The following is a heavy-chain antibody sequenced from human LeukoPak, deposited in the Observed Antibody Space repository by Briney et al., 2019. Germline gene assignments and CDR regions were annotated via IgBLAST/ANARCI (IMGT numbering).Heavy chain of an antibody. CDR2: ISGSGSGGST. D-gene: IGHD6-6*01. CDR3: ARESRIPARPTHYDY. J-gene: IGHJ4*02. Sequence: PGGSLRLSCAASGFTFSDYYMSWIHQAPGKGLEWVSAISGSGSGGSTYYADSVKGRFTISRDNSKNTLYLQMSSLRAEDTAVYYCARESRIPARPTHYDYWGQGTLVTVSS. V-gene: IGHV3-23*01. CDR1: GFTFSDYY.